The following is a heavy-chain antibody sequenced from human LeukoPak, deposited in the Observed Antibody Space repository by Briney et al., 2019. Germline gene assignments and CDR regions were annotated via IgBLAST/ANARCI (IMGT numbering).Heavy chain of an antibody. Sequence: SETLSLTCTVSGGSISSSSYYWGWIRQPPGKGLEWIGSIYYSGSTYYNPSLKSRVTISVDTSENQFSLKLSSVTAADTAVYYCARIPITIFGVVSYRNWFDPWGQGTLVTVSS. J-gene: IGHJ5*02. CDR3: ARIPITIFGVVSYRNWFDP. V-gene: IGHV4-39*01. CDR1: GGSISSSSYY. D-gene: IGHD3-3*01. CDR2: IYYSGST.